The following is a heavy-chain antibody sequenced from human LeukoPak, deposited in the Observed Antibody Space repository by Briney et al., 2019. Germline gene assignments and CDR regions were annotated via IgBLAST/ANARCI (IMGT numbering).Heavy chain of an antibody. D-gene: IGHD7-27*01. CDR2: MSPNSGNT. CDR1: GYTFTSYG. V-gene: IGHV1-8*01. CDR3: VRTPPNWGADY. J-gene: IGHJ4*02. Sequence: GASVKVSCKTSGYTFTSYGMHWVRQAPGQSLEWMGWMSPNSGNTGYAQKFQGRVTMTRNTAISTAYMELSSLRSEDTAVYYCVRTPPNWGADYWGQGTLVTVSS.